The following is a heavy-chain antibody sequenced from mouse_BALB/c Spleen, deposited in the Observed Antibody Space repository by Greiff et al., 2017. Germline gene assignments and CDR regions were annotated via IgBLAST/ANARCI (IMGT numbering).Heavy chain of an antibody. CDR2: IWAGGST. D-gene: IGHD2-4*01. Sequence: QVQLKESGPGLVAPSQSLSITCTVSGFSLTSYGVHWVRQPPGKGLEWLGVIWAGGSTNYNSALMSRLSISKDNSKSQVFLKMNSLQTDDTAMYYCARDPIYYDYDDDMDYWGQGTSVTVSS. CDR1: GFSLTSYG. CDR3: ARDPIYYDYDDDMDY. J-gene: IGHJ4*01. V-gene: IGHV2-9*02.